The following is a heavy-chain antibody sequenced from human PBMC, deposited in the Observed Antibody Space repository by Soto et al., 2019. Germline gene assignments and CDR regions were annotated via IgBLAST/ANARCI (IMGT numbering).Heavy chain of an antibody. V-gene: IGHV1-69*02. D-gene: IGHD4-17*01. CDR2: IIPILGIA. Sequence: QVQLVQSGAEVKKPGSSVKVSCKASGGTFSSYTISWVRQAPGQGLEWMGRIIPILGIANYAQKFQGRVTITADKSTSTAYMELSSLRSEDTAVYYCARAQTTVTTNYYWYFDLWGRGTLVTVSS. J-gene: IGHJ2*01. CDR3: ARAQTTVTTNYYWYFDL. CDR1: GGTFSSYT.